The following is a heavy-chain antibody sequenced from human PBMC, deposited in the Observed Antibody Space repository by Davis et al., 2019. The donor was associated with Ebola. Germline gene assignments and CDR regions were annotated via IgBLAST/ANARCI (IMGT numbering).Heavy chain of an antibody. J-gene: IGHJ6*02. CDR3: ARGHIYGDYGPSGYGMDV. CDR1: GGSFSGYY. CDR2: INHSGST. V-gene: IGHV4-34*01. D-gene: IGHD4-17*01. Sequence: SETLSLTCTVSGGSFSGYYWSWIRQPPGKGLEWIGEINHSGSTNYNPSLKSRVTISVDTSKNQFSLKLSSVTAADTAVYYCARGHIYGDYGPSGYGMDVWGQGTTVTVSS.